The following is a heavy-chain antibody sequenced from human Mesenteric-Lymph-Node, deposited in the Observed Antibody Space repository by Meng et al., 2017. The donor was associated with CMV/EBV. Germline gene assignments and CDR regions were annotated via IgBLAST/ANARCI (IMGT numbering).Heavy chain of an antibody. J-gene: IGHJ2*01. Sequence: DAFTDNYMHWVQQGPGKGLEWMGLVDTEDGETIYEEKFQGRVTITADTSTDTAYMELSSLRSEDTAVYYCATIIAAAGTRYWYFDLWGRGTLVTVSS. CDR3: ATIIAAAGTRYWYFDL. CDR1: DAFTDNY. CDR2: VDTEDGET. D-gene: IGHD6-13*01. V-gene: IGHV1-69-2*01.